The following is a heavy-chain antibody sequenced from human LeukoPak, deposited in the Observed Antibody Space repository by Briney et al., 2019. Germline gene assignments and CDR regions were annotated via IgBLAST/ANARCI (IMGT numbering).Heavy chain of an antibody. V-gene: IGHV3-21*01. CDR1: GFTLSSYS. J-gene: IGHJ6*02. CDR3: ARPYCSSTSCWGNYYYGMDV. Sequence: PGGSLRLSCAAAGFTLSSYSMNWVRDAPRKGLEWGSSISSSSSYLNYAGSVRGRFTIPRDNAKNSLYLQMNSLRAEDTAVYYCARPYCSSTSCWGNYYYGMDVWGQGTTVTVSS. D-gene: IGHD2-2*01. CDR2: ISSSSSYL.